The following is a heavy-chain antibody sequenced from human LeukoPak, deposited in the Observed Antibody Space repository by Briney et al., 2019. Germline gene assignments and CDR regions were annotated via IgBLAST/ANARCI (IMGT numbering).Heavy chain of an antibody. J-gene: IGHJ3*02. Sequence: GASVKVSCKASGYTFTGYYMHWVRQAPGQGLEWMGWINPNSGGTNYAQKFQGRVTMTRDTSISTAYMELSRLRSDDTAVYYCAREYQLLYRSPDAFDIWGQGTMVTVSS. CDR1: GYTFTGYY. D-gene: IGHD2-2*02. V-gene: IGHV1-2*02. CDR3: AREYQLLYRSPDAFDI. CDR2: INPNSGGT.